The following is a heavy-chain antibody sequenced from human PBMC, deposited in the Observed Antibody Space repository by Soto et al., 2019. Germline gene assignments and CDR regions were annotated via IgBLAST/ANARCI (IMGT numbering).Heavy chain of an antibody. Sequence: PGGSLRLSCASSGFTFSTYTMNWVRQAPREGLEWVSSINGRGNYIYYAESVKGRFTISRDNAKNSLYLQMDRLRAEDTALYYCVREDGKVGTNSAFDYWGLGALVTVSS. CDR3: VREDGKVGTNSAFDY. CDR2: INGRGNYI. V-gene: IGHV3-21*01. CDR1: GFTFSTYT. D-gene: IGHD1-26*01. J-gene: IGHJ4*02.